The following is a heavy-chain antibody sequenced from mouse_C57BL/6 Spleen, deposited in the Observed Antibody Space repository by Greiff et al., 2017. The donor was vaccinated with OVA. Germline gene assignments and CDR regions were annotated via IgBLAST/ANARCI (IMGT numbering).Heavy chain of an antibody. CDR2: IYPSDSET. D-gene: IGHD1-1*01. V-gene: IGHV1-61*01. CDR1: GYTFTSYW. CDR3: ARSGYYGSSYPFDY. J-gene: IGHJ2*01. Sequence: QVQLQQPGAELVRPGSSVKLSCKASGYTFTSYWMDWVKQRPGQGLEWIGNIYPSDSETHYNQKFKDKATLTVDKSSSTAYMQLSSLTSEDSAVYYCARSGYYGSSYPFDYWGQGTTLTVSS.